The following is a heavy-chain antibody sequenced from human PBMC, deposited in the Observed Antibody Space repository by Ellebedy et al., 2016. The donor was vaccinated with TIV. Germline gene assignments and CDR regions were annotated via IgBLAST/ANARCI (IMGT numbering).Heavy chain of an antibody. CDR2: LTGRGATT. J-gene: IGHJ4*02. D-gene: IGHD6-19*01. CDR3: AKDRSGTGTSGGWDQDFDS. Sequence: PGGSLRLSCAASGFDFRTSAMSWVRQAPGREPEWVAGLTGRGATTYYAASVRGRFVISRDNFRNMLFVQMNSLRVEDTAVYYCAKDRSGTGTSGGWDQDFDSWGQGTLVTVSA. V-gene: IGHV3-23*01. CDR1: GFDFRTSA.